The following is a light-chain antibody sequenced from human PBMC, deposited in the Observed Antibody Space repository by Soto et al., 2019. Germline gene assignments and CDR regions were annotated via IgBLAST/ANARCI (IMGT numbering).Light chain of an antibody. Sequence: EIVLTQSPATLSLSPGERATLSCRASQSVGNYLSWFRQKPGQAPRLLIYDVFNRATGIPARFSGSGSGTDFTLTISSLEPEDFAVYYCQQRNNWPPITFGQGTRLEIK. V-gene: IGKV3-11*01. CDR1: QSVGNY. CDR3: QQRNNWPPIT. CDR2: DVF. J-gene: IGKJ5*01.